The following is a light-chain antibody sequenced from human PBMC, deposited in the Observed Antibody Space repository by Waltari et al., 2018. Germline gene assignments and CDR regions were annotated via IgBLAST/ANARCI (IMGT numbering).Light chain of an antibody. V-gene: IGLV3-21*04. CDR2: YDS. Sequence: SYVLTQAPSVSVAPGETARITCGGNNIAEKHVHWYQQKPGQAPVLVIFYDSDRPSGIPERFSGSNSGNTATLTISRAEAGDEADYYCQVWDTSIDLSVFGTGTKVTVL. CDR3: QVWDTSIDLSV. J-gene: IGLJ1*01. CDR1: NIAEKH.